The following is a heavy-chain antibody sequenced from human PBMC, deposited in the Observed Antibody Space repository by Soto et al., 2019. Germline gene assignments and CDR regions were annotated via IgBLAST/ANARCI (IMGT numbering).Heavy chain of an antibody. V-gene: IGHV4-59*01. CDR2: IYYSGST. CDR1: GGSIRSYY. J-gene: IGHJ4*02. CDR3: ARYSYGSDYYFDY. Sequence: SETLSLTCTVSGGSIRSYYWSWIRQPPGKELEWIGSIYYSGSTNSNPSLKSRVTMSVDTSKNQFSLKLSAVIAADTAMYYCARYSYGSDYYFDYWGQGTLVTVSS. D-gene: IGHD3-10*01.